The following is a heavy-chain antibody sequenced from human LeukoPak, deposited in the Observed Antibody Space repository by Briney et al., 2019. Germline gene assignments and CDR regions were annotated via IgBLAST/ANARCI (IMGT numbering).Heavy chain of an antibody. J-gene: IGHJ4*02. D-gene: IGHD6-19*01. CDR2: ISTSSSYI. V-gene: IGHV3-21*01. CDR3: ARVFRDSGWYYFDY. Sequence: GGPRRLSWAPSGFTFSRYSINWARKAPGKGLEWVSSISTSSSYIYYADSVKGRFTISRDNAKNSLYLQMSSLRAEDTAVYYCARVFRDSGWYYFDYWGQGTLVTVSS. CDR1: GFTFSRYS.